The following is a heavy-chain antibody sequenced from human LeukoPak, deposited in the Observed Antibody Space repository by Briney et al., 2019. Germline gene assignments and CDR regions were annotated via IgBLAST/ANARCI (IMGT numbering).Heavy chain of an antibody. J-gene: IGHJ4*02. Sequence: PSETLSLTCTVSGYSISSGYYWGWIRQPPGKGLEWIGSIYHSGSTYYNPSLKSRVTISVDTSKNQFSLKLSSVTAADTAVYYCAREGDTAMAYYWGQGTLVTVSS. CDR1: GYSISSGYY. CDR3: AREGDTAMAYY. V-gene: IGHV4-38-2*02. CDR2: IYHSGST. D-gene: IGHD5-18*01.